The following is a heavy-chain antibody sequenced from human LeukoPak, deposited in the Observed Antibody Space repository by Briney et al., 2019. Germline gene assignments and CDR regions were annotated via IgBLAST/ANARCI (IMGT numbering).Heavy chain of an antibody. Sequence: GASVKVSCKASGGTFSSYAISWVRQAPGQGLEWMGRIIPIFGTANYAQKFQGRVTMTRDTSTSTVYMELSSLRSEDTAVYYCARGDYYDSSGYWLFDYWGQGTLVTVSS. D-gene: IGHD3-22*01. CDR2: IIPIFGTA. CDR3: ARGDYYDSSGYWLFDY. CDR1: GGTFSSYA. V-gene: IGHV1-69*05. J-gene: IGHJ4*02.